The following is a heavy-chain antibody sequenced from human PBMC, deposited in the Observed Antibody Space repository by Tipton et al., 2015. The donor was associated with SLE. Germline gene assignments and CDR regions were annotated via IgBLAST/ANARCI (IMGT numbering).Heavy chain of an antibody. CDR2: MKEDGKK. J-gene: IGHJ4*02. D-gene: IGHD6-19*01. V-gene: IGHV3-7*03. CDR1: GFTLRSSW. Sequence: QLVQSGGGLVRPGGSLRLSCKVSGFTLRSSWMTWVRQAPGKGLEWVANMKEDGKKYYVDAVKGRFTISRDDGKNSVYLEMNSLRGEDTAVYYCASGGVSGTCFDYWGQGTLVTVSS. CDR3: ASGGVSGTCFDY.